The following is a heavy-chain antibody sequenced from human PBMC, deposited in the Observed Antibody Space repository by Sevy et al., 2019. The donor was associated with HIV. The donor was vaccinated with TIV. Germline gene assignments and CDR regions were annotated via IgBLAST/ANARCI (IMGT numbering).Heavy chain of an antibody. J-gene: IGHJ6*02. CDR2: IKQDGSEK. D-gene: IGHD6-19*01. CDR3: AREDRGWDYYYGLDL. Sequence: GGCLRLSCAGSGFTFSSYWMGWVRQAPGKGLEWVANIKQDGSEKFYVDSVKGRFTISRDNAKNSLYLQMSSLRAEDTALYYCAREDRGWDYYYGLDLWGQGTTVTVSS. CDR1: GFTFSSYW. V-gene: IGHV3-7*01.